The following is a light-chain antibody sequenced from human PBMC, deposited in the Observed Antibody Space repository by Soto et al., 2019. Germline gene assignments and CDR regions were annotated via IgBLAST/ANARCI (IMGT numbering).Light chain of an antibody. J-gene: IGKJ1*01. CDR2: KAS. CDR1: QNIINW. Sequence: DIQMTQSPSTLSASVGDRVTITCRASQNIINWLAWYQQKAGKAPKLLIYKASSLESGVPSRFSGSGSGTEFTLTISSLQPDDFATYYCQHYNNYSKTFGQGTKVEIK. V-gene: IGKV1-5*03. CDR3: QHYNNYSKT.